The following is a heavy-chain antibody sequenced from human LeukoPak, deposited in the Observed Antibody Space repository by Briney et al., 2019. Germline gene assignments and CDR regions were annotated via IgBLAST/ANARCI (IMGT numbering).Heavy chain of an antibody. CDR1: GNYW. CDR3: VSFYETY. D-gene: IGHD2-2*01. Sequence: PGGSLRLSCAASGNYWMHWVRQAPGKGLVWVSHINSGGSWTTYVDSVKGRFTISKDNAKNMVYLQMNNLRAEDTAVYYCVSFYETYWGRGTLVTVSS. V-gene: IGHV3-74*01. J-gene: IGHJ4*02. CDR2: INSGGSWT.